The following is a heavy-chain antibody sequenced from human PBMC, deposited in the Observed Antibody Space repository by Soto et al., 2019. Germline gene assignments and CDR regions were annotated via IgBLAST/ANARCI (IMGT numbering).Heavy chain of an antibody. D-gene: IGHD2-2*01. Sequence: SETLSLTCTVSGGSISSYYWSWIRQPPGKGLEWIGYIYYSGSTNYNPSLKSRVTISVDTSKNQFSLKLSSVTAADTAVYYCAEEATDFRSTSSPPAFWGKGTLVPVSS. CDR1: GGSISSYY. CDR2: IYYSGST. V-gene: IGHV4-59*12. J-gene: IGHJ4*02. CDR3: AEEATDFRSTSSPPAF.